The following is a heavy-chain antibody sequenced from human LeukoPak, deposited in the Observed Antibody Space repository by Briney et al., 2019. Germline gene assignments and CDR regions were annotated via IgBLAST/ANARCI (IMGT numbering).Heavy chain of an antibody. V-gene: IGHV3-23*01. D-gene: IGHD4-17*01. CDR1: GFTFSSYA. J-gene: IGHJ4*02. CDR3: ARDYGDYKFDY. Sequence: GGSLRLSCAASGFTFSSYAMSWVRQAPGKGLEWVSAISGSGGSTYYADSVKGRFTISRDNSKNTLYLQMNSLRAEDTAVHYCARDYGDYKFDYWGQGTLVTVSS. CDR2: ISGSGGST.